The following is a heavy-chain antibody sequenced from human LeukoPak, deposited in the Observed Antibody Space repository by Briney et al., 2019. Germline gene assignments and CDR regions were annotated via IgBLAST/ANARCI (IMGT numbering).Heavy chain of an antibody. Sequence: SETLSLTCTVSGGYISSSSYYWGWIRQPPGKGLEWIGSIYYSGSTYYNPSLKSRVTISVDTSKNQFSLKLSSVTAADTAVYYCARRGLDSSSLIHPWGQGTLVTVSS. D-gene: IGHD3-22*01. CDR1: GGYISSSSYY. V-gene: IGHV4-39*01. CDR2: IYYSGST. CDR3: ARRGLDSSSLIHP. J-gene: IGHJ5*02.